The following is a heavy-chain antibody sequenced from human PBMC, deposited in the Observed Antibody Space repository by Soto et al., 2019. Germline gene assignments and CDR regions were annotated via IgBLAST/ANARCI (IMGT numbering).Heavy chain of an antibody. V-gene: IGHV2-5*02. CDR3: AHRRYSGGFVDHNWFDP. D-gene: IGHD3-10*01. J-gene: IGHJ5*02. Sequence: QITLKESGPTLVKPTQTLTLTCTFSGFSLSTSGVGVGWIRQPPGKALEWLALIYWDDDKRYSPSLKSRLTITTDTSKNLVVLTITNMDPVDTATYYCAHRRYSGGFVDHNWFDPWGQGTLVTVSS. CDR2: IYWDDDK. CDR1: GFSLSTSGVG.